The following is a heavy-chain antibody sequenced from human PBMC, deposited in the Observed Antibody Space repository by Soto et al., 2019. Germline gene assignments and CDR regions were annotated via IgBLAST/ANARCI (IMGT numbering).Heavy chain of an antibody. V-gene: IGHV1-3*01. CDR1: GYTFTSYA. D-gene: IGHD2-15*01. CDR3: TRELGGWPDY. CDR2: INAGNGNT. Sequence: QVQLVQSGAEVKKPGASVKASCKASGYTFTSYAMHWVRQAPGQRLEWMGWINAGNGNTKYSQKFQGRVTVTKDTSASTAYMELSSLRSEDTAGYYCTRELGGWPDYWGQGTLVTVAS. J-gene: IGHJ4*02.